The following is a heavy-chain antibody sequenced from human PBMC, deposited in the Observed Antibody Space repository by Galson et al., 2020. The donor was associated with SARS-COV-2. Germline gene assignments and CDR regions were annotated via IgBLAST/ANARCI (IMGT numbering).Heavy chain of an antibody. Sequence: SVKVSCKASGGTFSSYAISWVRQAPGQGLEWMGGIIPIFGTANYAQKFQGRVTITADESTSTAYMELSSLRSEDTAVYYCARSSPLRYFDTGPFDYWGQGTLVTVSS. CDR2: IIPIFGTA. V-gene: IGHV1-69*13. D-gene: IGHD3-9*01. CDR3: ARSSPLRYFDTGPFDY. J-gene: IGHJ4*02. CDR1: GGTFSSYA.